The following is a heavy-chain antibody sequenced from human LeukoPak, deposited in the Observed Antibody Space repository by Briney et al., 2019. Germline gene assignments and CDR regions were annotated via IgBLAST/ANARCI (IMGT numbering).Heavy chain of an antibody. D-gene: IGHD6-13*01. CDR2: IIPIFGTA. J-gene: IGHJ3*02. CDR3: ASCSSSWYGKAFDI. CDR1: GGTFSSYA. V-gene: IGHV1-69*13. Sequence: SVKVSCKASGGTFSSYAISWVRQAPGQGLEWMGGIIPIFGTANYAQKFQGRVTITADESTSTAYMELSSLRSEDTAVYYCASCSSSWYGKAFDIWGQGTMVTVSS.